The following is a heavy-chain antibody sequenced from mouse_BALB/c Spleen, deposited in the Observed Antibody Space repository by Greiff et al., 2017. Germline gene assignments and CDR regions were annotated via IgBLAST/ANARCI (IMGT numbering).Heavy chain of an antibody. CDR3: ARHDYYGSSYPFAY. V-gene: IGHV5-6-2*01. J-gene: IGHJ3*01. D-gene: IGHD1-1*01. CDR1: GFTFSSYY. CDR2: INSNGGST. Sequence: EVKVEESGGGLVKLGGSLKLSCAASGFTFSSYYMSWVRQTPEKRLELVAAINSNGGSTYYPDTVKGRFTISRDNAKNTLYLQMSSLKSEDTALYYCARHDYYGSSYPFAYWGQGTLVTVSA.